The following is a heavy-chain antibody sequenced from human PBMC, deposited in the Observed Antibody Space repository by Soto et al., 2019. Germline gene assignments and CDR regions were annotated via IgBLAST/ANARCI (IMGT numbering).Heavy chain of an antibody. CDR3: AKSLMNDYSNYGSFYYYGMDV. J-gene: IGHJ6*02. CDR1: GFTFSSYG. Sequence: QVQLVESGGGVVQPGRSLRLSCAASGFTFSSYGMHWVRQATGKGLEWVAVISYDGSNKYYADSVKGRFTISRDNSKNMLYLQMNSLRAEDTAVYYCAKSLMNDYSNYGSFYYYGMDVWGQGTTVTVAS. V-gene: IGHV3-30*18. D-gene: IGHD4-4*01. CDR2: ISYDGSNK.